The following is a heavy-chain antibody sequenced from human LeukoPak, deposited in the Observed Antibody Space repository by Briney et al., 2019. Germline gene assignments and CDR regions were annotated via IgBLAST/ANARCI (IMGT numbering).Heavy chain of an antibody. J-gene: IGHJ4*02. CDR2: ISDGGSTT. Sequence: GGSLRLSCAASGFTFSSYWMHWVRQAPGKGLVWVSRISDGGSTTTYADSVKGRFTISRDNAKNTLYLQMNGLRAEDTAVYYCSRSAYYDGSVNYYDYGAQGPLFTVSS. CDR3: SRSAYYDGSVNYYDY. CDR1: GFTFSSYW. V-gene: IGHV3-74*01. D-gene: IGHD3-22*01.